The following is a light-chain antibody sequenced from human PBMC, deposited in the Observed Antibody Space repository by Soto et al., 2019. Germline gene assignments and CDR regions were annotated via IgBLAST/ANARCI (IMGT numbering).Light chain of an antibody. CDR2: LAS. CDR3: QQSYSAPQT. J-gene: IGKJ1*01. CDR1: QTISNY. Sequence: DIQMTQSPSSLSASVGDRVTITCRASQTISNYLHWYQQSPGKAPNLLIYLASNLQSGVPSRFSGSGSGTDFTLTTSSLHPEDFATYYCQQSYSAPQTFGQGTKVEIK. V-gene: IGKV1-39*01.